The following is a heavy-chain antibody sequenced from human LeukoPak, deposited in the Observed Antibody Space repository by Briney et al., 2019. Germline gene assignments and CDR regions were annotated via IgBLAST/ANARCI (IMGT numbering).Heavy chain of an antibody. CDR3: ASFYGPGSYYLWSAFDY. CDR1: GYTFTSYD. V-gene: IGHV1-8*03. Sequence: GASVKVSCKASGYTFTSYDINWVRQATGQGLEWMGWMNPNSGNTGYAQKFQGRVTITRNTSISTAYMELSSLRSEDAAVYYCASFYGPGSYYLWSAFDYWGQGTLVTFSS. D-gene: IGHD3-10*01. CDR2: MNPNSGNT. J-gene: IGHJ4*02.